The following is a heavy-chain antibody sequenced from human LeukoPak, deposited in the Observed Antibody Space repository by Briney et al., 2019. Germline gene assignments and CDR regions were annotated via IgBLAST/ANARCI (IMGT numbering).Heavy chain of an antibody. CDR3: ARGGTVTYYYYGMDV. CDR1: GFTFSRYA. CDR2: IRYDGSNK. V-gene: IGHV3-30*02. D-gene: IGHD4-17*01. J-gene: IGHJ6*02. Sequence: GGSLRLSCAASGFTFSRYAMHWVRQAPGKGLEWVAFIRYDGSNKYYADSVKGRFTISRDNSKNTLYLQMNSLRAEDTAVYYCARGGTVTYYYYGMDVWGQGTTVTVSS.